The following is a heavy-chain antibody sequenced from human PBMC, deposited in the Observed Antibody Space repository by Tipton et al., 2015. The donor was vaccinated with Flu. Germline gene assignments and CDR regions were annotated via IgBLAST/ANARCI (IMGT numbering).Heavy chain of an antibody. CDR1: GDSASTYY. CDR3: VGDAGVVNGIDV. J-gene: IGHJ6*02. D-gene: IGHD3-3*01. CDR2: IYTSGSI. Sequence: TLSLTCLVSGDSASTYYWSWIRQPAGKGLEWIGRIYTSGSIFYNPSLKSRVTLSVDTSKRHLSLELRSVTAADTAVYYCVGDAGVVNGIDVWGQGTTVTVSS. V-gene: IGHV4-4*07.